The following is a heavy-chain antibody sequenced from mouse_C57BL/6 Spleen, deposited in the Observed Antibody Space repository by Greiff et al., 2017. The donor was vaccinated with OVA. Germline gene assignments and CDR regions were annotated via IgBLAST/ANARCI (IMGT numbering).Heavy chain of an antibody. CDR2: IYPGDGDT. J-gene: IGHJ2*01. D-gene: IGHD1-1*01. Sequence: VKLLESGPELVKPGASVKISCKASGYAFSSSWMNWVKQRPGKGLEWIGRIYPGDGDTNYNGKFKGKATLTADKSSSTAYMQLSSLTSEDSAVYFCALTTVVATDYWGQGTTLTVSS. CDR3: ALTTVVATDY. CDR1: GYAFSSSW. V-gene: IGHV1-82*01.